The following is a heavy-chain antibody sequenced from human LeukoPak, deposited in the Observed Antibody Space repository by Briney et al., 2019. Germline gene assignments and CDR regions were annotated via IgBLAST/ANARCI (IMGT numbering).Heavy chain of an antibody. J-gene: IGHJ4*02. CDR3: ARDEGHKAALTD. D-gene: IGHD2-21*02. V-gene: IGHV4-59*01. CDR1: GGSISTYY. CDR2: IYYSGST. Sequence: SETLSPTCTVSGGSISTYYWTWIRQPPGKGLEWIGYIYYSGSTNYNPSLKSRVTVSVDTSKNQFSLRLTSVTAADTAVYYCARDEGHKAALTDWGQGTLVTVSS.